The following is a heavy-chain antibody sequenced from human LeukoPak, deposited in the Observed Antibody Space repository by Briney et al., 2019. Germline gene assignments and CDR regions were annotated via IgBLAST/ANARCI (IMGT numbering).Heavy chain of an antibody. V-gene: IGHV3-23*01. J-gene: IGHJ6*02. Sequence: PGGSLRLSCAASGFTFSSYAMSWVRQAPGKGLEWVSAISGSGGSTYYADSVKGRFTFSRDNSKNTLYLQMNSLRAEDTAVYYCAKGVVAAYYYYYGMDVWGQGTTVTVSS. CDR1: GFTFSSYA. CDR2: ISGSGGST. D-gene: IGHD2-15*01. CDR3: AKGVVAAYYYYYGMDV.